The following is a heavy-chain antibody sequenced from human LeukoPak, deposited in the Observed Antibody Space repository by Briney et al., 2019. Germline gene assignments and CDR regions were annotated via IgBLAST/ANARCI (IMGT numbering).Heavy chain of an antibody. CDR3: ARDQDSGWSGNDAFDI. D-gene: IGHD6-19*01. V-gene: IGHV1-69*06. Sequence: SLKVSCKASGGTFSSYAISWVRQAPGQGLEWMGGIIPIFGTANYAQKFQGRVTITADKSTSTAYMELSSLRSEDTAVYYCARDQDSGWSGNDAFDIWGQGTMVTVSS. CDR1: GGTFSSYA. J-gene: IGHJ3*02. CDR2: IIPIFGTA.